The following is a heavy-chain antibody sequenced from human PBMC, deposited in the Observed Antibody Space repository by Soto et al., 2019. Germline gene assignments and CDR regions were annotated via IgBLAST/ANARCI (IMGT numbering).Heavy chain of an antibody. CDR1: GFTFSNYA. D-gene: IGHD7-27*01. CDR2: IGFAGGVT. Sequence: GGSLRLSCAASGFTFSNYAMSWVREAPGKGLEWVSVIGFAGGVTYYADSVKGRFTDSRDNSKNTLYLQMNSLRAEETAVYYCAKDRRSPGDESFDYWGQGTLVTVSS. CDR3: AKDRRSPGDESFDY. V-gene: IGHV3-23*01. J-gene: IGHJ4*02.